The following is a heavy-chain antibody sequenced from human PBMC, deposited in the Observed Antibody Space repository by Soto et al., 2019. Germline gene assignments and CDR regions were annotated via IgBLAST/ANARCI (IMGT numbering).Heavy chain of an antibody. D-gene: IGHD3-3*01. Sequence: EVQLVQSGAEVKKPGASLRISCQGVRYNYASYWITWVRQMPGKGLEWMGRIDPSDSYTTYSPSFQGHVTISADKSISTAYLEWSSLEASDTAIYYCARLLIHPDDYSDLWGQGTLVTVSS. CDR3: ARLLIHPDDYSDL. V-gene: IGHV5-10-1*01. CDR2: IDPSDSYT. CDR1: RYNYASYW. J-gene: IGHJ4*02.